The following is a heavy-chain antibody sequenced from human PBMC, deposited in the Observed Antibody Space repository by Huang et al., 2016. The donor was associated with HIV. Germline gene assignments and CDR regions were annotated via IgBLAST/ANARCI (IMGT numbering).Heavy chain of an antibody. D-gene: IGHD2-15*01. J-gene: IGHJ4*02. CDR3: ARESCSGGTCYLFDF. CDR2: ISSRRNSK. CDR1: GFTFGDFN. V-gene: IGHV3-48*04. Sequence: EVQLVESGGGLVQPGTSLRLSCAASGFTFGDFNMNWVRQAPGKGLECISYISSRRNSKLYADSVKGRFTISRDNARNSLYLQLKSLRVEDTAVYYCARESCSGGTCYLFDFWGQGVLVTVSS.